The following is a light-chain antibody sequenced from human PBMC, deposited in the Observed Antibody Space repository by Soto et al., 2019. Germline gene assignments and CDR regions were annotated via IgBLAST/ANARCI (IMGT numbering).Light chain of an antibody. V-gene: IGKV3-20*01. CDR3: NQYASSPGT. J-gene: IGKJ1*01. CDR2: GTS. Sequence: EIVLTQSPGTLSLAPGEGATLSCRASQSVKSSYLAWYQQKPGQAPRLLIFGTSNRATGIPDRFRGGGSGTDITLTISSLEPEDFAVYYFNQYASSPGTFGQGTKVEIK. CDR1: QSVKSSY.